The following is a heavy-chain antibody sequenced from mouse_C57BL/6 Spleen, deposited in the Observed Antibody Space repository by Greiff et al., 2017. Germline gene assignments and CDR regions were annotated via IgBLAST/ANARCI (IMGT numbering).Heavy chain of an antibody. V-gene: IGHV5-17*01. CDR3: ARGTAQAPFAY. D-gene: IGHD3-2*02. J-gene: IGHJ3*01. CDR1: GFTFSDYG. Sequence: DVMLVESGGGLVKPGGSLKLSCAASGFTFSDYGMHWVRQAPEKGLEWVAYISSGSSTIYYADTVKGRFTISRDNAKNTLFLQMTSLRSEDTAMYSCARGTAQAPFAYWGQGTLVTVSA. CDR2: ISSGSSTI.